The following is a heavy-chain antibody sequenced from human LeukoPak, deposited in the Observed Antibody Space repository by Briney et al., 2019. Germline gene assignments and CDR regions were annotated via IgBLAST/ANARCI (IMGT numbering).Heavy chain of an antibody. D-gene: IGHD3-22*01. J-gene: IGHJ4*02. CDR3: ARFAYDSSGYYYSSLDY. CDR1: GGSISRYY. Sequence: PSETLSLTCTVSGGSISRYYWSWIRQPPGKGLEWVGYIYYSGSTNYKPSLKSRVTISVDTSKNQFSLKLSSVTAADTAVYYCARFAYDSSGYYYSSLDYWGQGTLVTVSS. V-gene: IGHV4-59*01. CDR2: IYYSGST.